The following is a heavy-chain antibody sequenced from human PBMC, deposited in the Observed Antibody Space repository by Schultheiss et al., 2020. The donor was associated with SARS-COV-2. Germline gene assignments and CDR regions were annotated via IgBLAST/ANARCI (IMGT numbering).Heavy chain of an antibody. Sequence: ASVKVSCKASGYTFTSYYMHWVRQAPGQGLEWMGIINPSGGSTSYAQKFQGRVTMTRDTSINTAYMELSRLRSDDTAVYYCARASSSWVYWGQGSLVTVSS. CDR3: ARASSSWVY. J-gene: IGHJ4*02. D-gene: IGHD6-13*01. CDR1: GYTFTSYY. V-gene: IGHV1-46*01. CDR2: INPSGGST.